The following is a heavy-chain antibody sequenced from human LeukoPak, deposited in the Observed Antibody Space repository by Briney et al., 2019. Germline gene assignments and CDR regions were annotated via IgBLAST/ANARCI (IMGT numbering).Heavy chain of an antibody. D-gene: IGHD3-22*01. CDR2: IRYDGSNK. CDR3: AKDNGGRYDSSGYVDY. CDR1: GFTFSSYG. V-gene: IGHV3-30*02. Sequence: GGSLRLSCAASGFTFSSYGMHWVRQAPGMGLKWVAFIRYDGSNKYYADSVKGRFTISRDNSKNTLYLQMNSLRAEDTAVYYCAKDNGGRYDSSGYVDYWGQGTLVTVSS. J-gene: IGHJ4*02.